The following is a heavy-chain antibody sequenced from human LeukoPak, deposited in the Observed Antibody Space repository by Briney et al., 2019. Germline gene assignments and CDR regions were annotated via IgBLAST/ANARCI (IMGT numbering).Heavy chain of an antibody. Sequence: SETLSLTCTVSGGSISGYYWSWIRQPPGKGLEWIGYIYYSGSTNYNPSLKSRVTISVDTSKNQFSLKLSSVTAADTAVYYCARGSDQLEWFDPWGQGTLVTVSS. CDR2: IYYSGST. CDR3: ARGSDQLEWFDP. CDR1: GGSISGYY. D-gene: IGHD2-2*01. J-gene: IGHJ5*02. V-gene: IGHV4-59*01.